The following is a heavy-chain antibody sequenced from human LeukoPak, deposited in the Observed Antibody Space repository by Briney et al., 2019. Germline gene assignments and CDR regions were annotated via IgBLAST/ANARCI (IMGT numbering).Heavy chain of an antibody. Sequence: GGSLRLSCAASGFTFSDFYMSWIRQAPGKGLEWVSYITSSGRAIYYADSVKGRFTISRDNAKNSLYLQMNSLRVEDTALYYCAKDGGGVTMTLDYWGQGTLVTVS. J-gene: IGHJ4*02. D-gene: IGHD4-17*01. V-gene: IGHV3-11*01. CDR3: AKDGGGVTMTLDY. CDR2: ITSSGRAI. CDR1: GFTFSDFY.